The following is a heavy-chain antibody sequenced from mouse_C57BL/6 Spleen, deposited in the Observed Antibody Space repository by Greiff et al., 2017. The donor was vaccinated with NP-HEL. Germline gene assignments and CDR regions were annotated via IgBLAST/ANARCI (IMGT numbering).Heavy chain of an antibody. CDR2: IRNKANGYTT. CDR3: ARYIWDTYYAMDY. J-gene: IGHJ4*01. CDR1: GFTFTDYY. Sequence: EVQVVESGGGLVQPGGSLSLSCAASGFTFTDYYMSWVRQPPGKALEWLGFIRNKANGYTTEYSASVKGRFTISRDNSQSILYLQMNALRAEDSATYYCARYIWDTYYAMDYWGQGTSVTVSS. V-gene: IGHV7-3*01. D-gene: IGHD4-1*01.